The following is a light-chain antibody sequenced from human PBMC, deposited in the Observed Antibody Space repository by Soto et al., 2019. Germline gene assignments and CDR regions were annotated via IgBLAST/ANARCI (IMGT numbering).Light chain of an antibody. CDR1: QSVSSDY. CDR2: SAS. CDR3: RQYGSSPLT. Sequence: EIVLAQSPGTLSLSPGERATLSCRASQSVSSDYVAWYQQKPGQTPKVLIYSASTRATGIPDRFSGSGSGTDFTLTISRLEPEDFAVYYCRQYGSSPLTFDGGTKVEI. V-gene: IGKV3-20*01. J-gene: IGKJ4*01.